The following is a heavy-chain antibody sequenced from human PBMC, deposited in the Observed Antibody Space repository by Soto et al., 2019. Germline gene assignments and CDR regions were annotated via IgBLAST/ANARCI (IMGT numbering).Heavy chain of an antibody. CDR1: GGSISSYY. J-gene: IGHJ3*02. CDR3: ATQSENVAFDI. Sequence: QVQLQESGPGLVKPSETLSVTCTVSGGSISSYYWSWIRQPRGKGLEWIGYIYYSGSTNYNPSLKSRVTISVDTSKNQFSLKLSSVTAADTAVYYCATQSENVAFDIWGQGTMVTVSS. V-gene: IGHV4-59*01. CDR2: IYYSGST.